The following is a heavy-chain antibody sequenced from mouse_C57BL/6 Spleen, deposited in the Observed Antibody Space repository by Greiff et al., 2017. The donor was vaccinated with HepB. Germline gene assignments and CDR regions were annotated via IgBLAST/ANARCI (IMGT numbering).Heavy chain of an antibody. J-gene: IGHJ3*01. Sequence: VQLQQSGAELVKPGASVKLSCKASGYTFTSYWMHWVKQRPGQGLEWIGMIHPNSGSTNYNEKFKSKATLTVDKSSSTAYMQLSSLTSEDSAVYYCARSAYYYGRSGCAYWGQGTLVTVSA. V-gene: IGHV1-64*01. CDR1: GYTFTSYW. CDR3: ARSAYYYGRSGCAY. CDR2: IHPNSGST. D-gene: IGHD1-1*01.